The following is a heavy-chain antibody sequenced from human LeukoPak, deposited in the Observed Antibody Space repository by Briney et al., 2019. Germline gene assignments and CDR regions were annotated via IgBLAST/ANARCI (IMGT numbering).Heavy chain of an antibody. J-gene: IGHJ5*02. CDR1: GLTFSTYS. D-gene: IGHD3-16*01. V-gene: IGHV3-21*01. CDR3: AGGRARGLS. Sequence: KPGGSLRLSCAASGLTFSTYSMNWVRQAPGKGLEWVSSISSSSSNIYYADSLRGRFTISRDNAKNSLYLQMNSLRAEDTAVYYCAGGRARGLSWGQGTLVTVSS. CDR2: ISSSSSNI.